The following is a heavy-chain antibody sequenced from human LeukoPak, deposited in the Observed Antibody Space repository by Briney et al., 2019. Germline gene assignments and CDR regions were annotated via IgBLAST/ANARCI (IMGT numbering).Heavy chain of an antibody. D-gene: IGHD2-2*02. V-gene: IGHV3-11*04. Sequence: GGSLRLSCAASGFTFSDYYMSWLSQAPGKGVEWVSYISSSGSTIYYADSVKGRFTISRDNAKNSLYLQMNSLTAEDTAVYYCARRNTPDLDYWGQGTLVTVSS. CDR2: ISSSGSTI. CDR3: ARRNTPDLDY. J-gene: IGHJ4*02. CDR1: GFTFSDYY.